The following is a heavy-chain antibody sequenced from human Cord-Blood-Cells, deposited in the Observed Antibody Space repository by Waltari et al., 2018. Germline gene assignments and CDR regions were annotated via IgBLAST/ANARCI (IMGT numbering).Heavy chain of an antibody. V-gene: IGHV4-34*01. J-gene: IGHJ4*02. CDR1: GGSFSGYY. CDR3: ARELTGGNNFDY. Sequence: QVQLQQWGAGLLKPSETLSLTCAVYGGSFSGYYWSWIRQPPGKGLEGIGEINHSGSTNYNPSLKSRVTIPVDTSKNQFSLKLSSVTAADTAVYYCARELTGGNNFDYWGQGTLVTVSS. D-gene: IGHD7-27*01. CDR2: INHSGST.